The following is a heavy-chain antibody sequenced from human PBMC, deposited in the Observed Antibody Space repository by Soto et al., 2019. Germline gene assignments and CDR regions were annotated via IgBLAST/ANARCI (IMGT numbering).Heavy chain of an antibody. CDR2: ISSSGTYI. CDR1: GFTFNSYS. Sequence: GGSLRLSCAVSGFTFNSYSMNWVRQAPGKGLEWVSFISSSGTYIYYADSVKGRFTISRDNAKKSVNLQMSGLRAEVSSVYYCARDVGGSYPAYFDYWGQGTLVTVSS. CDR3: ARDVGGSYPAYFDY. D-gene: IGHD1-26*01. V-gene: IGHV3-21*01. J-gene: IGHJ4*02.